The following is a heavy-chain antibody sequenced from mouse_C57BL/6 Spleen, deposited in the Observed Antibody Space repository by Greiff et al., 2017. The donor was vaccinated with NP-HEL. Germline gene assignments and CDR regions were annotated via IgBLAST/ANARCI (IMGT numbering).Heavy chain of an antibody. Sequence: VQLKESGAELVKPGASVKLSCTASGFNIKDYYMHWVKQRPEQGLEWIGRIDPEDGETKYAPTFQGKATITADTSSNTAYLQLSSLTSEDTAVYYCARSGYDAMDYWGQGTSVTVSS. J-gene: IGHJ4*01. CDR1: GFNIKDYY. CDR2: IDPEDGET. V-gene: IGHV14-2*01. CDR3: ARSGYDAMDY.